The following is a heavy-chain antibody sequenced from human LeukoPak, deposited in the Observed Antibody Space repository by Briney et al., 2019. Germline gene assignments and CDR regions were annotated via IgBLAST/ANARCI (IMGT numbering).Heavy chain of an antibody. V-gene: IGHV3-21*01. CDR1: GFTFSSYS. D-gene: IGHD6-19*01. CDR3: ARSSDRFNWFDP. Sequence: GGSLRLSCAASGFTFSSYSMNWVRQAPGKGLEWVSSISSSSSYIYYADSVKGRFTISRDNAKNSLYLQMNSLRAEDTAVYYCARSSDRFNWFDPWGRGTLVTVSS. J-gene: IGHJ5*02. CDR2: ISSSSSYI.